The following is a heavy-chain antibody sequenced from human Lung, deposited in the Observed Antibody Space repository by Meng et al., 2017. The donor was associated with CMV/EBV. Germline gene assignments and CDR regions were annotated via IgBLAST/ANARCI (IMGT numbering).Heavy chain of an antibody. CDR3: AREDYHDSTSYQDFDY. CDR1: GYTFSDYY. Sequence: SVXVSXXVSGYTFSDYYMHWVRQDPGLGLEWMGWINPNSGGTNYAQKFQGRVTMTRDTSISTAYMELSRLRSDDTAVYYCAREDYHDSTSYQDFDYWGQGTLVXVSS. CDR2: INPNSGGT. V-gene: IGHV1-2*02. J-gene: IGHJ4*02. D-gene: IGHD3-22*01.